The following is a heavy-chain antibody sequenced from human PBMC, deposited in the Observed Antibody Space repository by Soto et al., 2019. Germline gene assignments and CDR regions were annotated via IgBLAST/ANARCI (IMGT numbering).Heavy chain of an antibody. D-gene: IGHD6-13*01. V-gene: IGHV3-30*18. CDR1: GFTFSSYG. Sequence: QVQLVESGGGVVQPGRSLRLSCAASGFTFSSYGMHWVRQAPGKGLEWVAVISYDGSNKYYADSVKGRFTISRDNSKNTLYLQMNSLRAEDTAVYYCAKVPGIAAAGLLDPWGQGTLVTSPQ. CDR2: ISYDGSNK. J-gene: IGHJ5*02. CDR3: AKVPGIAAAGLLDP.